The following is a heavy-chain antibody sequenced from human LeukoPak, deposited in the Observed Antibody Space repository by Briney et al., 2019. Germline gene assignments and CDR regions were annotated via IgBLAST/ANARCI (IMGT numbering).Heavy chain of an antibody. V-gene: IGHV3-30*18. J-gene: IGHJ4*02. Sequence: GGSQRLSCAASGFTFSNYGMHWVRQAPGKGLEWVALISYDGSNKYYSESVKGRFTISRDNSKNTLYLQMNSLRANDTAAYYCAKDVGEVRWSLDFWGQGTLVTVSS. D-gene: IGHD5-24*01. CDR3: AKDVGEVRWSLDF. CDR2: ISYDGSNK. CDR1: GFTFSNYG.